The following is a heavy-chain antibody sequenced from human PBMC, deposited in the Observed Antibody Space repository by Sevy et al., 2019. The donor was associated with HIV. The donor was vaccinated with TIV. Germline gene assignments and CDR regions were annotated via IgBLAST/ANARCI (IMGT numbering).Heavy chain of an antibody. CDR2: INPNGGGT. D-gene: IGHD3-10*01. CDR3: ARSVYGSGTYLNDY. V-gene: IGHV1-2*02. J-gene: IGHJ4*02. Sequence: ASVKVSCKASGYYFTGYYVHWVRQAPGQGLEWMGWINPNGGGTNIGQKFHGRVTMSRDTSITTAYMELTRLRSNDTGVYFCARSVYGSGTYLNDYWGQGALVTVSS. CDR1: GYYFTGYY.